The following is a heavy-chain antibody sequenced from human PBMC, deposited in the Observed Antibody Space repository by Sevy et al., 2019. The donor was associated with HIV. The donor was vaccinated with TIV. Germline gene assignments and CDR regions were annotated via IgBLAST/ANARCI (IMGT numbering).Heavy chain of an antibody. D-gene: IGHD6-19*01. CDR1: GFTFSSYA. J-gene: IGHJ5*02. CDR2: ISGSGGST. CDR3: AKGGSSGWYNWFDP. Sequence: GGSLRLSCAASGFTFSSYAMSWVRQAPGKGLEWVSAISGSGGSTYYADSVKGRFTISRDKSKNTLYLQMNSLRAEDMAVYYCAKGGSSGWYNWFDPWGQGTLVTVSS. V-gene: IGHV3-23*01.